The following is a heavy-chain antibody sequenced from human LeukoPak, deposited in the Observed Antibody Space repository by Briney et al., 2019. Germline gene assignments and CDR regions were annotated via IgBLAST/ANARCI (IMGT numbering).Heavy chain of an antibody. CDR2: ISAYNGNT. V-gene: IGHV1-18*01. CDR1: GYTFTSYG. D-gene: IGHD4-11*01. Sequence: GASVKVSCKASGYTFTSYGISWVRQAPGQGLEWMGWISAYNGNTNYAQKLQGRVTMTTDTSTSTAYMELRSLRSDDTAVYYCARDQETTVPYYYYYGMDVWGQGTTVTVSS. CDR3: ARDQETTVPYYYYYGMDV. J-gene: IGHJ6*02.